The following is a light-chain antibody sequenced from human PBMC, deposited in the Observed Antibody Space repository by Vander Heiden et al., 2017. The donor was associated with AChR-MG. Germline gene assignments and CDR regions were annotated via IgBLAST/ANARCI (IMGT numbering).Light chain of an antibody. Sequence: IVLTQSPGILSLSPGERATLSCRASQSVSGSFLAWYQQKSGQAPRLLIYGASSRATGIPDRFSGSGSGTGFTLTISRLEPEDFAVYYCQRYGSSPGTFGQGTKVEIK. CDR2: GAS. V-gene: IGKV3-20*01. CDR1: QSVSGSF. J-gene: IGKJ1*01. CDR3: QRYGSSPGT.